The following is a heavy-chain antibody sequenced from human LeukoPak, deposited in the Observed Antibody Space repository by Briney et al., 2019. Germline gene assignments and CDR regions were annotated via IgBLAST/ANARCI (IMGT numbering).Heavy chain of an antibody. CDR1: GFTFSSYA. V-gene: IGHV3-23*01. J-gene: IGHJ2*01. Sequence: GGSLRLSCAASGFTFSSYAMSWVRQAPGKGLEWVSAISGSGGSTYYADSVKGRFTISRDNSKNTLYLQMNSLRAKDTAVYYCAKDRWSGRVVVNQGSYWYFDLWGRGNLVTVSS. D-gene: IGHD2-21*01. CDR3: AKDRWSGRVVVNQGSYWYFDL. CDR2: ISGSGGST.